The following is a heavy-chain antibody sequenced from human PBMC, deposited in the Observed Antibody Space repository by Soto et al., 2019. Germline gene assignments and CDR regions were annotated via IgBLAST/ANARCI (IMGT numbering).Heavy chain of an antibody. J-gene: IGHJ4*02. CDR3: AGVVYCGNCVSSY. CDR1: GFTFSSYA. D-gene: IGHD2-8*02. V-gene: IGHV3-30*04. Sequence: SLTLSCAASGFTFSSYAMSWVRQAPGKRLEWVAATSYDGSKEYYTDSVKGRFTVSRDNSKNTLDLQLNSLRAEDTALYYCAGVVYCGNCVSSYWGQGTLVAVSS. CDR2: TSYDGSKE.